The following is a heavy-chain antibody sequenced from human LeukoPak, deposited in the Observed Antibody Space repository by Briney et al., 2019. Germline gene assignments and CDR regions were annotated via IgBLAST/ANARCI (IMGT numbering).Heavy chain of an antibody. J-gene: IGHJ4*02. CDR3: TRRGSIAVAGMGDY. CDR2: IRSKANSYAT. Sequence: GGSLRLSCVASGFTFSGSAMHWVRQASGKGLEWVGRIRSKANSYATAYAASVKGRFTISRDDSRNTAYLQMNSLKTEDTAVYYCTRRGSIAVAGMGDYWGQGTLVTVSS. V-gene: IGHV3-73*01. CDR1: GFTFSGSA. D-gene: IGHD6-19*01.